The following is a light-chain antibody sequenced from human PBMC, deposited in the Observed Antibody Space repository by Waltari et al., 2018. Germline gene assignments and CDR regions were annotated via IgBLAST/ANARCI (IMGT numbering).Light chain of an antibody. CDR1: NIESDS. CDR2: DDS. CDR3: QLWDTSNDRVV. V-gene: IGLV3-21*02. J-gene: IGLJ3*02. Sequence: SIMLSQPPSMSVAPGQTARITCGGNNIESDSVHWYQQKPGQAPLVVLYDDSARPSGIPRRFSGSNSGNKATLTISRVEAGDEADYYCQLWDTSNDRVVFGGGT.